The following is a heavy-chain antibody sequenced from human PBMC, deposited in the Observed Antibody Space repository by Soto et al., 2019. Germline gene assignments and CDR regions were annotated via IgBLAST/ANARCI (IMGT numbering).Heavy chain of an antibody. V-gene: IGHV3-30-3*01. CDR2: ISYAGGNK. CDR3: ARGDREDIAVVIGVRPGEYGGDV. CDR1: GFTFRNYA. Sequence: QVQLVESGGGVVQPGRSLRLSCAASGFTFRNYAMHWVRQAPGKGLECVAVISYAGGNKFYRHYVKGRFTISRDNSKNTLYLQINSLRYEDTAVYYCARGDREDIAVVIGVRPGEYGGDVWGQGTTVTVSS. J-gene: IGHJ6*02. D-gene: IGHD2-15*01.